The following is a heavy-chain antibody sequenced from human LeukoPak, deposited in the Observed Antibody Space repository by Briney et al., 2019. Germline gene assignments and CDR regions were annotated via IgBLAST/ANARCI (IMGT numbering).Heavy chain of an antibody. CDR1: GYTFTRYG. D-gene: IGHD3-10*01. CDR2: ISTYNGKT. Sequence: ASVKVSCKASGYTFTRYGITWVRQAPGQGLEWMGWISTYNGKTNYAQKLQGRVTMTTDTSTSTAYMELRSLRSDDTAVYYCARRGMTYGSGSYDYWGQGTLVTVSS. CDR3: ARRGMTYGSGSYDY. V-gene: IGHV1-18*01. J-gene: IGHJ4*02.